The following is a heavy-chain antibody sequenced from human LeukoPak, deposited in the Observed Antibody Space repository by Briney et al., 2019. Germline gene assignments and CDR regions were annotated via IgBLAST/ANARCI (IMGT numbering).Heavy chain of an antibody. Sequence: AASVKVSCKASGYXFTGYYIHWVRQAPGQGREWLGWINPNSGGTNYAQKFQGRATMTRGTSISTAYMELSRLRSDDTAVYYCARDLIVVVPAAAFDYWGQGTLVTVSS. V-gene: IGHV1-2*02. CDR3: ARDLIVVVPAAAFDY. CDR1: GYXFTGYY. J-gene: IGHJ4*02. D-gene: IGHD2-2*01. CDR2: INPNSGGT.